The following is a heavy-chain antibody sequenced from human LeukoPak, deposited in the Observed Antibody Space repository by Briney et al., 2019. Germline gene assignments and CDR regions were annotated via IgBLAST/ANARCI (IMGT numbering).Heavy chain of an antibody. CDR3: ARKYDFWSGLDY. J-gene: IGHJ4*02. D-gene: IGHD3-3*01. CDR1: GFTFSSYW. Sequence: GGSLRLSCAASGFTFSSYWMHWVRQAPGKGLVWVSRINSDGSSTSYADSVKGRFTFSRDNAKNSLYLQMNSLRAEDTAVYYCARKYDFWSGLDYWGQGTLVTVSS. CDR2: INSDGSST. V-gene: IGHV3-74*01.